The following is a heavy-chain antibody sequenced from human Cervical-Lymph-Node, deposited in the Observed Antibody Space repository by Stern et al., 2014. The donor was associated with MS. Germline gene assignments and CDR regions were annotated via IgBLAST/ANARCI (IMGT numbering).Heavy chain of an antibody. D-gene: IGHD3-10*01. J-gene: IGHJ4*02. CDR3: ARDNGLYYYGSGSYHFDY. Sequence: EVQLVESGGGLVKPGGSLRLSCEASGFTFSSYSMNWVRQAPGKGLEWVSSISSSSSYISYEDSVKGRFTISRDNAKNSLYLQMNSLRAEDTAVYYCARDNGLYYYGSGSYHFDYWGQGTLVTVSS. V-gene: IGHV3-21*01. CDR2: ISSSSSYI. CDR1: GFTFSSYS.